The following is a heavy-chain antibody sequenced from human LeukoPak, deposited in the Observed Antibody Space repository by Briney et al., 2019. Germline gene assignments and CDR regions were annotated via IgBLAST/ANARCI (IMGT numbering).Heavy chain of an antibody. CDR2: ISDSGSTM. Sequence: PGGSLSLSCAASGFTFSDYYMTWIRQGPGKGLEWLSYISDSGSTMYYADSLKGRFTISRDNAKNSLFLQMNSLKADDTAVYYCATVAAAGSGSDDILTGYYDNWGQGTLVTVST. CDR1: GFTFSDYY. J-gene: IGHJ4*02. CDR3: ATVAAAGSGSDDILTGYYDN. D-gene: IGHD3-9*01. V-gene: IGHV3-11*01.